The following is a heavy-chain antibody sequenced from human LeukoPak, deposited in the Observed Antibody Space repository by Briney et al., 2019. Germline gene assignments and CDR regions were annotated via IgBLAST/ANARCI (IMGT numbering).Heavy chain of an antibody. CDR3: ARHGYSGYFR. CDR2: IYYSGST. J-gene: IGHJ4*02. D-gene: IGHD5-12*01. V-gene: IGHV4-59*08. CDR1: GGSFSGYY. Sequence: PSETLSLTCAVYGGSFSGYYWSWIRQPPGKGLEWIGYIYYSGSTNYNPSLKSRATISVDTSKNQFSLKLSSVTAADTAVYYCARHGYSGYFRWGQGTLVTVSS.